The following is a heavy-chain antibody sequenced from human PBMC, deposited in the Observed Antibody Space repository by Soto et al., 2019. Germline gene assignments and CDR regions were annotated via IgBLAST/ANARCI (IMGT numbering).Heavy chain of an antibody. V-gene: IGHV3-23*01. CDR2: ISGSGGST. J-gene: IGHJ4*02. CDR1: GFTFSSYA. Sequence: EVQLLESGGGLVQPGGSLRLSCAASGFTFSSYAMSWVRQAPGKGLEWVSAISGSGGSTYYADSVKGRFTISRDNSKNTLYLQMNSLRAEDTAVYYCAKANYDILTGYPFRSYHFDYWGQGTLVTVSS. CDR3: AKANYDILTGYPFRSYHFDY. D-gene: IGHD3-9*01.